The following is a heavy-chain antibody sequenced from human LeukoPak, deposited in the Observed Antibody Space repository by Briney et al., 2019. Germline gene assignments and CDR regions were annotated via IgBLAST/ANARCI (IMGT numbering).Heavy chain of an antibody. J-gene: IGHJ5*02. CDR2: IWYDGSNK. CDR3: ARDSILGLAAAGTRFDP. CDR1: GFTFSSYG. V-gene: IGHV3-33*01. D-gene: IGHD6-13*01. Sequence: PGRSLRLSCAASGFTFSSYGMHWVRQAPGKGLEWVAVIWYDGSNKYYADCVKGRFPVSRDNSKKTRYLQMNSLRAEDTAVYYCARDSILGLAAAGTRFDPWGQGTLVTVSS.